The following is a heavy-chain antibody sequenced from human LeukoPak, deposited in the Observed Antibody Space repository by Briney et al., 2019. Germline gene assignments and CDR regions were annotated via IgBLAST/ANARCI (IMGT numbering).Heavy chain of an antibody. CDR2: INPNSGGT. D-gene: IGHD6-25*01. J-gene: IGHJ6*04. CDR1: GYTVTGYY. V-gene: IGHV1-2*02. Sequence: ASVKVSCKASGYTVTGYYMHWVRQAPGQGLEWMGWINPNSGGTNYAQKFQGRVTMTRDTSISTAYMELSRLRSDDTAVYYCARDLFVGSSGSGRDVWGKGTTVTVSS. CDR3: ARDLFVGSSGSGRDV.